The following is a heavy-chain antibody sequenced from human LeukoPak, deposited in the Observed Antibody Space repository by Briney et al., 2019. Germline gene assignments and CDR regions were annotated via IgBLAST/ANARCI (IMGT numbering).Heavy chain of an antibody. CDR2: MNPNSGNT. V-gene: IGHV1-8*01. J-gene: IGHJ4*02. CDR1: GYTFTSYD. CDR3: ARGNYYYGSGSYGGIDY. D-gene: IGHD3-10*01. Sequence: ASVKVSCKASGYTFTSYDINWVRQATGQGLEWMGWMNPNSGNTGYAQKFQGRVTMTRNTSISTAYMELSSLRSEDTAVYYCARGNYYYGSGSYGGIDYWGQGTLVTVSS.